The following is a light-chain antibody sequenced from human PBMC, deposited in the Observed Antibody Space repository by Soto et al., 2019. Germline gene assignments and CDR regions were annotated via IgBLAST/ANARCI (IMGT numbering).Light chain of an antibody. CDR3: QSYDTSLSGDV. V-gene: IGLV1-40*01. CDR2: GNS. CDR1: SSNIGAGYD. J-gene: IGLJ1*01. Sequence: QSALTQPPSVSGAPGQRVTISCTGSSSNIGAGYDVHWYQQLPGTAPKLLIYGNSNRPSGVPDRFSGSKSGTSASLAITGLQAEDEADYYCQSYDTSLSGDVFGTGTNVTLL.